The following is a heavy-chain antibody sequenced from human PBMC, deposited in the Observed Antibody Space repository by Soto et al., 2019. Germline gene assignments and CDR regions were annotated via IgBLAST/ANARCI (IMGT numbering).Heavy chain of an antibody. CDR3: ARGRMITFGGVIVLGPKQYYFDY. D-gene: IGHD3-16*02. CDR1: GGSVGSGSYY. CDR2: IYYSGST. J-gene: IGHJ4*02. Sequence: QVQLQESGPGLVKPSETLSLTCTVSGGSVGSGSYYWSWIRQPPGKGLEWIGYIYYSGSTNYNPSLKSRVTISVDTSKNQFSLKLSSVTAADTAVYYCARGRMITFGGVIVLGPKQYYFDYWGQRTLVTVSS. V-gene: IGHV4-61*01.